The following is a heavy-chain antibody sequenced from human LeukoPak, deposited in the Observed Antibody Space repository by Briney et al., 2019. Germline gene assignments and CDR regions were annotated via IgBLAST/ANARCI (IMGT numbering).Heavy chain of an antibody. CDR2: FATSGTT. J-gene: IGHJ4*02. V-gene: IGHV4-4*08. CDR1: GVSISGYS. CDR3: ARGFRELPF. D-gene: IGHD1-26*01. Sequence: SETLSPTCSVSGVSISGYSWTWIRQPPGKGLEWIGYFATSGTTDYNPSLKSRVTISLDTSKNQISLKLTSVTAADTAVYYCARGFRELPFWGQGTLVTVSS.